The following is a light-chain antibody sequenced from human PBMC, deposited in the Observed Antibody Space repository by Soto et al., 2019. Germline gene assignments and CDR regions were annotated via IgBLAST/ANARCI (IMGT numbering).Light chain of an antibody. CDR1: SSDLGGSNY. J-gene: IGLJ3*02. Sequence: QSALTQPASVSGSPGQSITISCTGTSSDLGGSNYVSWYQQHPGNAPKLVIYEVTNRPSGVSNRFSGSKSGNTASLTISGLQADDEADYYCSSFTSSSTVVFGGGTKLTVL. V-gene: IGLV2-14*01. CDR3: SSFTSSSTVV. CDR2: EVT.